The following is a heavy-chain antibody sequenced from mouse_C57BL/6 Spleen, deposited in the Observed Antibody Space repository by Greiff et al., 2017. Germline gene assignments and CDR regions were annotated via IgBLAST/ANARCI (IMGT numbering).Heavy chain of an antibody. Sequence: DVHLVESGGGLVKPGGSLKLSCAASGFTFSDYGMHWVRQAPEKGLEWVAYISSGSSTIYYADTVKGRFTNSRDNAKNTLVLQMTSLRSEDTAMYYCARRNHYAMDYWGQGTSVTVSS. J-gene: IGHJ4*01. CDR3: ARRNHYAMDY. D-gene: IGHD2-1*01. CDR2: ISSGSSTI. V-gene: IGHV5-17*01. CDR1: GFTFSDYG.